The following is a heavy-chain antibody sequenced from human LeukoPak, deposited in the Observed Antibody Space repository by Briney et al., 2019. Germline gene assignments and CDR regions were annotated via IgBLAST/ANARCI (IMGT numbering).Heavy chain of an antibody. Sequence: GGSLRLSCAASGFAFSSYSMNWVRQAPGKGLEWVSSISSSSSYIYYADSVKGRFTISRDNAKNSLYLQMNGLRAEDTAVYYCARDRGWELLRGAFDIWGQGTMVTVSS. D-gene: IGHD1-26*01. J-gene: IGHJ3*02. CDR1: GFAFSSYS. V-gene: IGHV3-21*01. CDR3: ARDRGWELLRGAFDI. CDR2: ISSSSSYI.